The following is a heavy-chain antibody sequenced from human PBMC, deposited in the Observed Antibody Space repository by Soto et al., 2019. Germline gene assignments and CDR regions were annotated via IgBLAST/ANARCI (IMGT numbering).Heavy chain of an antibody. D-gene: IGHD6-6*01. CDR2: ISYDGSNK. Sequence: ESGGGVVQPGRSLRLSCAASGFTFSSYAMHWVRQAPDKGLEWVAVISYDGSNKYYADSVKGRFTISRDNSKNTLYLQMNSLRAEDTAVYYCARESGRGAARPFDLWGRGTLVTVSS. CDR1: GFTFSSYA. J-gene: IGHJ2*01. V-gene: IGHV3-30-3*01. CDR3: ARESGRGAARPFDL.